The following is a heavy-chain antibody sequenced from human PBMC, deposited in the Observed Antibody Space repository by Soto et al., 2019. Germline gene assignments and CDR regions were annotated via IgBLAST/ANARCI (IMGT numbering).Heavy chain of an antibody. J-gene: IGHJ4*02. CDR3: ARVGYGDYGRIFDY. CDR1: GVSISSGRNY. D-gene: IGHD4-17*01. CDR2: IYYSGNT. V-gene: IGHV4-31*03. Sequence: QVQLQESGPGLVRPSQTLSLTCTVSGVSISSGRNYWGWIRQHPGKGLEWIGHIYYSGNTYYNPSLKGRVTISVDTSKNHFSLKLSSVTAADTAVYYCARVGYGDYGRIFDYWGQGTLVTVSS.